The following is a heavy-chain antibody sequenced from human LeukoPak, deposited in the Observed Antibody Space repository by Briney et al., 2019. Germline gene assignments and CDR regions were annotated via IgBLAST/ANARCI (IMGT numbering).Heavy chain of an antibody. J-gene: IGHJ4*02. CDR3: ARDSDSTDLDI. CDR1: GYTFTGYY. V-gene: IGHV1-2*02. CDR2: INPNSGGT. D-gene: IGHD4-11*01. Sequence: ASVKVSCKASGYTFTGYYLHWVRQAPGQGLEWMGWINPNSGGTNYAQNFQGRVTMTRDTSISTAYMELSRLRSDDTAVYYCARDSDSTDLDIWGQGTLVTVSS.